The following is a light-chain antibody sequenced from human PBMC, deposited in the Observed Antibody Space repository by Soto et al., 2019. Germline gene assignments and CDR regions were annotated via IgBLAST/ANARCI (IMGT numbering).Light chain of an antibody. J-gene: IGLJ3*02. V-gene: IGLV2-11*01. CDR1: SINVGAYDF. CDR2: DVT. CDR3: FSYTSSDLWV. Sequence: QSVLTQPRSVSGSPGQSVTISCTGTSINVGAYDFVSWYQQHPGKAPKLMIFDVTKRPSGVPDRFSGSKSGNTASLTISGLQADDEADYFCFSYTSSDLWVFGGGTKVTVL.